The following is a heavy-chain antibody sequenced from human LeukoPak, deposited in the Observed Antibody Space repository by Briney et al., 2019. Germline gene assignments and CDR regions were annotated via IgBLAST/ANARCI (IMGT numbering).Heavy chain of an antibody. Sequence: PVKVSCKASGGTFSSYAISWVRQAPGQGLEWMGRIIPIFGTANYAQKFQGRVTITTDESTSTAYMELSSLRSEDTAVYYCARDPSYGRQWLGNWFDPWGQGTLVTVSS. CDR2: IIPIFGTA. CDR1: GGTFSSYA. V-gene: IGHV1-69*05. J-gene: IGHJ5*02. D-gene: IGHD6-19*01. CDR3: ARDPSYGRQWLGNWFDP.